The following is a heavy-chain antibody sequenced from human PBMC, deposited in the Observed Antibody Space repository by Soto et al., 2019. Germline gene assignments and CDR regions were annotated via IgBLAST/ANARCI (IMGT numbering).Heavy chain of an antibody. V-gene: IGHV1-2*02. D-gene: IGHD6-13*01. J-gene: IGHJ4*02. CDR3: ARGLYSSPAYFFDS. Sequence: QVQLVQSGAEVRKPGASVKVSCNVTGYTFSGHYLHWVRQAPGQGLEWMGWINPKSGGTNYAQKFQDRVTMPADTSVSAASMELTSLRYADTAVFYCARGLYSSPAYFFDSWGQGTLVTVSS. CDR2: INPKSGGT. CDR1: GYTFSGHY.